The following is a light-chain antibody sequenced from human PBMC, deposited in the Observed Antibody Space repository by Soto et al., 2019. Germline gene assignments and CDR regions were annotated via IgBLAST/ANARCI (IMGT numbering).Light chain of an antibody. CDR1: DNIVHW. CDR2: KAA. Sequence: DIPMTQSPSTLSASVGDRVAITCRASDNIVHWVAWYQQKPGKAPKLLVYKAANLADEVPSRFAGSGSGTDFTPASSRLQPDDFSTYYCQHYNSFSRTFGQGTKVEV. CDR3: QHYNSFSRT. J-gene: IGKJ1*01. V-gene: IGKV1-5*03.